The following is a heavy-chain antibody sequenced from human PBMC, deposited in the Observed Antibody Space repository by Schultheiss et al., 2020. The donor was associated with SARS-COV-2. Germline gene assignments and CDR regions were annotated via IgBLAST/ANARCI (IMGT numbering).Heavy chain of an antibody. CDR2: IIPIFGTA. Sequence: SVKVSCQASRYTFTKYFTQWVRQGPGQRLEWMGGIIPIFGTANYAQKFQGRVTMTTDTSTSTAYMELRSLRSDDTAVYYCARILAGRNSSPHWGQGTLVTVSS. J-gene: IGHJ4*02. CDR1: RYTFTKYF. CDR3: ARILAGRNSSPH. D-gene: IGHD6-6*01. V-gene: IGHV1-69*05.